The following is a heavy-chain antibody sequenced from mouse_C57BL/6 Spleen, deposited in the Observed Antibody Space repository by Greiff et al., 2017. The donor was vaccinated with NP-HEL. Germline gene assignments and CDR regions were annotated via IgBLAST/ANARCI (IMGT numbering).Heavy chain of an antibody. CDR2: IDPSDSYT. CDR3: APLSPYYGSSPRFAY. V-gene: IGHV1-59*01. Sequence: QVQLQQSGAELVRPGTSVKLSCKASGYTFTSYWMHWVKQRPGQGLEWIGVIDPSDSYTNYNQKFKGKATLTVDTSSSTAYMQLSSLTSEDSAVYYCAPLSPYYGSSPRFAYWGQGTLVTVSA. D-gene: IGHD1-1*01. J-gene: IGHJ3*01. CDR1: GYTFTSYW.